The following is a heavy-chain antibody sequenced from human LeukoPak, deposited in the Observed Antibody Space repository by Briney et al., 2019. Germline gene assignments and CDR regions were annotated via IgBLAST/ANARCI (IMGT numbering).Heavy chain of an antibody. Sequence: GASVKVSCKASGYTFTSYDISWVRQAPGQGLEWMGWISAYNGNTNYAQKLQGRVTMTTDTSTSTAYMELRSLRSDDTAVYYCARDGEDIVVVPAAQYNWFDPWGQGTLVTVSS. D-gene: IGHD2-2*01. CDR1: GYTFTSYD. CDR2: ISAYNGNT. J-gene: IGHJ5*02. V-gene: IGHV1-18*04. CDR3: ARDGEDIVVVPAAQYNWFDP.